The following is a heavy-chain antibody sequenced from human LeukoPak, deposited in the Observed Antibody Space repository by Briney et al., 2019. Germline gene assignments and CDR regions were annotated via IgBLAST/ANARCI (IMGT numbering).Heavy chain of an antibody. D-gene: IGHD6-19*01. CDR3: ARYGYSSGFYSFDY. CDR2: IYYSGST. V-gene: IGHV4-59*01. Sequence: TSETLPLTCTVSGGSISSYYWSWIRQPPGKGLEWIGYIYYSGSTNYNPSLESRVTISMDTSKNQFSLKLTSVTAADTAVYYCARYGYSSGFYSFDYWGQGTLVTVSS. J-gene: IGHJ4*02. CDR1: GGSISSYY.